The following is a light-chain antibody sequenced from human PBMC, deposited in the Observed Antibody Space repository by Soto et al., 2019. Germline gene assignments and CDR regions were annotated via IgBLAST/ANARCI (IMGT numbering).Light chain of an antibody. CDR3: QQYNSLS. V-gene: IGKV1-5*01. J-gene: IGKJ4*01. Sequence: IQMTQSPSTLSASVGDRVTITCRASQDVNSWLAWYQLRPGKAPKLLIYDASSLQSGVPSRFSGSGSGTEFTLTINSLQPDDFATYYCQQYNSLSFGGGTKV. CDR1: QDVNSW. CDR2: DAS.